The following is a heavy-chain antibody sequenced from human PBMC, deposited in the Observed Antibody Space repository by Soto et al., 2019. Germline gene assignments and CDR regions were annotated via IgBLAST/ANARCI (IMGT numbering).Heavy chain of an antibody. V-gene: IGHV1-18*01. CDR1: GYTFLSFD. CDR2: ISTNNVER. D-gene: IGHD2-21*01. J-gene: IGHJ5*01. CDR3: ARDLPPNYSYDS. Sequence: QLKLVQSGAEVKKPGASVKVSCKASGYTFLSFDIAWVRQAPGQGIEWMGWISTNNVERGYATTLQGRVTLTTDRSKGTAFMELRSLRSDDTAVYYWARDLPPNYSYDSWGQGTLVTVSS.